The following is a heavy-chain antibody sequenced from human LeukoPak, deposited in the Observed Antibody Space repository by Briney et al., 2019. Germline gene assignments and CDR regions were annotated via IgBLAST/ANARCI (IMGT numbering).Heavy chain of an antibody. CDR3: AKTYYGSGSYYNPFDY. CDR2: ISGSGGST. Sequence: PGGSLRLSCAASGFTFSSYAISWVRQAPGKGLEWVSAISGSGGSTYYADSVKGRFTISRDNSKNTLYLQMNSLRAEDTAVYYCAKTYYGSGSYYNPFDYWGQGTLVTVSS. V-gene: IGHV3-23*01. J-gene: IGHJ4*02. D-gene: IGHD3-10*01. CDR1: GFTFSSYA.